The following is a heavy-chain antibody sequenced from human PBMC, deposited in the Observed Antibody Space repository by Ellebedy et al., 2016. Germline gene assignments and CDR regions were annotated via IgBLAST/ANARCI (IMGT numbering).Heavy chain of an antibody. V-gene: IGHV3-33*08. CDR1: GFTFRNYG. Sequence: GESLKISXAASGFTFRNYGMHWVRQAPGKGLEWVAVIWNDGSNEDYAASVKGRFTISRDDSKNTLYLQMNSLRGEDTAVYYCARPDSEDNYMDVWGKGTAVTVSS. CDR2: IWNDGSNE. J-gene: IGHJ6*03. CDR3: ARPDSEDNYMDV.